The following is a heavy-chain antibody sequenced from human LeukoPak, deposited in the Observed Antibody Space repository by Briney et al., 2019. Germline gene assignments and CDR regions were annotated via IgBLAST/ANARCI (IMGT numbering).Heavy chain of an antibody. Sequence: SETLSLTCTVSGGSISSSSYYWGWIRQPPGKGLEWIGSIYYSGSTYYNPSLKSRVTISVDTSKNQFSLKLSSVTAADTAVYYCARDGYGYKPGDYWGQGTLVTVSS. V-gene: IGHV4-39*07. D-gene: IGHD5-24*01. CDR1: GGSISSSSYY. CDR2: IYYSGST. CDR3: ARDGYGYKPGDY. J-gene: IGHJ4*02.